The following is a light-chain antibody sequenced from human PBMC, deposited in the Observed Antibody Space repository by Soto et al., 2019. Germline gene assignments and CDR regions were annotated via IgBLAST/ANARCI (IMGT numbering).Light chain of an antibody. Sequence: EVVLTQSPGTLSLSPGQRATLSCRASQSVSSSYLAWYQQKPGQGPRLIIYGASSRATGIPDRFSGSGSGTDFTLTISRLEPEDFAVYYWQQYGNSPVTFGQGTKVEIK. CDR3: QQYGNSPVT. J-gene: IGKJ1*01. CDR2: GAS. V-gene: IGKV3-20*01. CDR1: QSVSSSY.